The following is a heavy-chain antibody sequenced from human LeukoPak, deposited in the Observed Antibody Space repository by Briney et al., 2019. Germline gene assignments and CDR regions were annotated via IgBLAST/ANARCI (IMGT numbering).Heavy chain of an antibody. Sequence: SVKVSCKASGGTFSSYTISWVRQAPGQGLEWMGRIIPILGIANYAQKFQGRVAITADKSTSTAYMELSSLRSEDTAVYYCARDPPITAMATDWGQGTLVTVSS. CDR1: GGTFSSYT. CDR2: IIPILGIA. J-gene: IGHJ4*02. V-gene: IGHV1-69*04. CDR3: ARDPPITAMATD. D-gene: IGHD5-18*01.